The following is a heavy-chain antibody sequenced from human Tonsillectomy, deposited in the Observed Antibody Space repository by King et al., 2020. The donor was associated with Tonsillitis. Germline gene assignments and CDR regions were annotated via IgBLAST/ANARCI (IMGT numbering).Heavy chain of an antibody. J-gene: IGHJ4*02. Sequence: VQLVESGGGVFQPGGSRKLSFAPSGFTFGGLAIHGVARAPGKGLGWGAVISKKGRNKYSVDSVKGGFTISRDNSKNTLYLKMNFLSAEDTAVYYCARDPDGYYFDYWGQGTLVTVSS. CDR2: ISKKGRNK. D-gene: IGHD3-10*01. V-gene: IGHV3-30*04. CDR1: GFTFGGLA. CDR3: ARDPDGYYFDY.